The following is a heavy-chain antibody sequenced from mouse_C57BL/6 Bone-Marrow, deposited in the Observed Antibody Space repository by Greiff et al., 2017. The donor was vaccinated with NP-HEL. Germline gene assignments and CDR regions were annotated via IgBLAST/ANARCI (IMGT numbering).Heavy chain of an antibody. Sequence: EVMLVESGGGLVKPGGSLKLSCAASGFTFSDYGMHWVRQAPEKGLEWVAYISSGSSTIYYADTVKGRFTISRDNAKNTLFLQMTSLRSEDTAMYYCARGYYGSRPYWYFDVWGTGTTVTVSS. CDR3: ARGYYGSRPYWYFDV. J-gene: IGHJ1*03. V-gene: IGHV5-17*01. CDR1: GFTFSDYG. D-gene: IGHD1-1*01. CDR2: ISSGSSTI.